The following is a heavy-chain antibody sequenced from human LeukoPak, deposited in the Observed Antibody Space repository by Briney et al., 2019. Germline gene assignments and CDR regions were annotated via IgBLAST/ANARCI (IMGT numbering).Heavy chain of an antibody. CDR2: KYYSGST. D-gene: IGHD5-18*01. Sequence: SETLSLTCDVSGVSINTCCYYWTWIRHPPGKRLEWIGYKYYSGSTRYNSSLRSRLTISLDSSKNQFSLRLTSVTAADTAVYYCARGRSYGFDFDSWGPGTLVIVSS. J-gene: IGHJ4*02. CDR3: ARGRSYGFDFDS. CDR1: GVSINTCCYY. V-gene: IGHV4-61*01.